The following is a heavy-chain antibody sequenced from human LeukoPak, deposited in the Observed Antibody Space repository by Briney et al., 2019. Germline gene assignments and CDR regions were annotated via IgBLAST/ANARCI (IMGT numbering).Heavy chain of an antibody. Sequence: SETLSLTCTVSGDSISSSSYYWGWIRQPPGKGLEWIGNIYYSGTTHYNPSLESRVAVSLDTSKNQFSLKLSSVTAADTAVYYCAGDGPWKSDYWGQGTLVTVSS. J-gene: IGHJ4*02. V-gene: IGHV4-39*02. CDR3: AGDGPWKSDY. CDR2: IYYSGTT. D-gene: IGHD1-1*01. CDR1: GDSISSSSYY.